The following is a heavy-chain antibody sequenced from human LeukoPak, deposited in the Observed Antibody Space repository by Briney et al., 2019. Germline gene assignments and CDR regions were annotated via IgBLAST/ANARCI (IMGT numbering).Heavy chain of an antibody. J-gene: IGHJ4*02. D-gene: IGHD3-22*01. CDR1: GFTFSNAW. V-gene: IGHV3-15*05. Sequence: GGSLTLSCAASGFTFSNAWMNWVRKAPGKGLEWVGRNKSKTDGGTTDYAAPVKGRFTISRDDSKITLYLQMNSLKTEDTAVYYCSYYYDTSGYVDYWGQGTLVTVSS. CDR3: SYYYDTSGYVDY. CDR2: NKSKTDGGTT.